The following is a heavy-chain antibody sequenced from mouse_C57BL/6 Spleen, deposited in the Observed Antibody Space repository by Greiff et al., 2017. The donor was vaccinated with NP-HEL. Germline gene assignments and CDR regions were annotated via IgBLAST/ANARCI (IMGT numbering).Heavy chain of an antibody. V-gene: IGHV1-54*01. CDR1: GYAFTNYL. CDR3: ARGAGSFDY. Sequence: QVQLKESGAELVRPGTSVKVSCKASGYAFTNYLIEWVKQRPGQGLEWIGVINPGSGGTNYNEKFKGKATLTADKSSSTAYMQLSSLTSEDSAVYFCARGAGSFDYWGQGTTLTVSS. CDR2: INPGSGGT. J-gene: IGHJ2*01.